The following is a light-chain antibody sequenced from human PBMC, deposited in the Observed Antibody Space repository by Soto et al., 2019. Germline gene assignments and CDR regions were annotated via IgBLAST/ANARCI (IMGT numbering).Light chain of an antibody. J-gene: IGKJ4*01. V-gene: IGKV1-39*01. Sequence: DIQMTQSPYSLSASVGDRVTITCRASQSISSYLNWYQQKPGKAPKLLIYAASSLQSGVPSRFSGSGSGTDFTLTISSLQPEDFATYYCQQSYSTLSLTGGGGTKVEIK. CDR2: AAS. CDR3: QQSYSTLSLT. CDR1: QSISSY.